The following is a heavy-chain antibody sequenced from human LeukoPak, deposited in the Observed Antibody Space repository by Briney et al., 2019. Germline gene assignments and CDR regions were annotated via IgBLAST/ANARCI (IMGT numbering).Heavy chain of an antibody. J-gene: IGHJ4*02. V-gene: IGHV3-33*08. CDR3: ARPNDFWSGYDSEYYFDY. CDR2: IWYDGSNK. CDR1: GFTFSSYW. D-gene: IGHD3-3*01. Sequence: PGGSLRLSCAASGFTFSSYWMSWVRQAPGKGLEWVAVIWYDGSNKYYADSVKGRFTISRDNSKNTLYLQMNSLRAEDTAVYYCARPNDFWSGYDSEYYFDYWGQGTLVTVSS.